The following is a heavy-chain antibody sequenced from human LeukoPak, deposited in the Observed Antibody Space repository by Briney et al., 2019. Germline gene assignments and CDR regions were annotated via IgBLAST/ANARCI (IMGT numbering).Heavy chain of an antibody. CDR2: TSGSGGSS. D-gene: IGHD2-8*01. J-gene: IGHJ4*02. CDR1: GFTFSSYA. V-gene: IGHV3-23*01. Sequence: GGSLRLSCAASGFTFSSYAISWVRQAPGEGLEWVSATSGSGGSSYYAISVKGRFTISRDNSTNTLYLQTNSMRAEDTAVYYCAKDIVLMVYAYFDYWGQGTLVTVSS. CDR3: AKDIVLMVYAYFDY.